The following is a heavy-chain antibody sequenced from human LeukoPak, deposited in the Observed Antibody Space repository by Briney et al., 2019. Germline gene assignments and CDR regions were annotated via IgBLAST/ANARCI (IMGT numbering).Heavy chain of an antibody. CDR2: IYTSGST. J-gene: IGHJ5*02. CDR1: GGSISSYY. Sequence: SETLSLTCTVSGGSISSYYWSWIRQPAGKGLEWIGRIYTSGSTNYNPSLKSRVTISVDKSKNQFSLKLSSVTAADTAVYYCARDQMRHGERRNWFDPWGQGTLVTVSS. D-gene: IGHD4-17*01. V-gene: IGHV4-4*07. CDR3: ARDQMRHGERRNWFDP.